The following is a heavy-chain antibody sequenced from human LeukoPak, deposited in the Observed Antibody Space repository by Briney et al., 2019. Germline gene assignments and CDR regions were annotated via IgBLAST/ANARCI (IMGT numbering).Heavy chain of an antibody. V-gene: IGHV1-2*06. J-gene: IGHJ4*02. D-gene: IGHD6-25*01. CDR1: GYTFTGYH. CDR2: INPNSGGT. CDR3: ARGTLAASSGRDY. Sequence: ASVKVSCKASGYTFTGYHMHWVRQAPGQGLEWMGRINPNSGGTNYAQKFQGRVTMTRDTSISTAYMELSRLRSDDTAVYYCARGTLAASSGRDYWGQGTLVTVSS.